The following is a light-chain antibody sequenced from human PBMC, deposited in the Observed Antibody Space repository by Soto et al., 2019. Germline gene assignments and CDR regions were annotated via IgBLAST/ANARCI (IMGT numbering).Light chain of an antibody. CDR1: QSIGKH. CDR2: GAS. CDR3: QQSYSSPTT. Sequence: DIRMTQSPSFLSASVGDRVTITCRASQSIGKHLNWYQQKPGKAPKFLIYGASTLQSGVPSRFTGSGSGTDFTLTVNSLQPEDFATYYCQQSYSSPTTFGQGTRLEI. J-gene: IGKJ5*01. V-gene: IGKV1-39*01.